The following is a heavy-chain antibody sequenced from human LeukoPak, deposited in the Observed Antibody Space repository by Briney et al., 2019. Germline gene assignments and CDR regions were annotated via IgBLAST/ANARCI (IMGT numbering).Heavy chain of an antibody. CDR1: GFTFSRYG. D-gene: IGHD3-10*01. V-gene: IGHV3-33*01. Sequence: GGSLRLSCVASGFTFSRYGIHWVRQPPGKGLEWVAVIRYDGSAYSYADSVKGRFTISRGNSKNTLYLQMSSLRAEDTAVYFCARDVWFGHYRWFDPWGQGTLVTASS. CDR3: ARDVWFGHYRWFDP. J-gene: IGHJ5*02. CDR2: IRYDGSAY.